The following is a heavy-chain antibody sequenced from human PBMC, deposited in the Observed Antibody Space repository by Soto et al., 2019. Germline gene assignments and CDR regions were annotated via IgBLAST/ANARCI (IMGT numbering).Heavy chain of an antibody. D-gene: IGHD3-10*01. V-gene: IGHV4-4*02. CDR3: ARAGGFGAHYYYSYMDV. Sequence: QVQMQESGPGLVKPSGTLSLTCVVSSGSITSSNWWSWVRQPPGKGLEWIGEIYHSGSTNYNPSLKSRVTIPVDKSKNQFSLNLTSVTAADTAVYYCARAGGFGAHYYYSYMDVWGKGTTVTVSS. J-gene: IGHJ6*03. CDR2: IYHSGST. CDR1: SGSITSSNW.